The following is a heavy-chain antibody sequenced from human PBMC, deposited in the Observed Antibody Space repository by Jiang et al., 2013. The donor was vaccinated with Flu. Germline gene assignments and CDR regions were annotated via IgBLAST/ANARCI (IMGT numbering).Heavy chain of an antibody. D-gene: IGHD3-10*01. V-gene: IGHV4-38-2*01. CDR2: IYHSGST. Sequence: SGSGLVKPSETLSLTCAVSGYSISSAYYWGWIRQPPGKGLEWIGNIYHSGSTYYNPSLKSRVTISVDTSKNQFSLKLSSVTAADTAVYYCARVNYYGSGNSPMQFDPWGQGTLVAV. CDR1: GYSISSAYY. CDR3: ARVNYYGSGNSPMQFDP. J-gene: IGHJ5*02.